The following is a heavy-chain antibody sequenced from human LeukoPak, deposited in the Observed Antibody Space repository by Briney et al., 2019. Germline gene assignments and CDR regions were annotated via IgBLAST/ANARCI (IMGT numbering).Heavy chain of an antibody. J-gene: IGHJ4*02. Sequence: GGSQRLSCAASGFTFSSYGMHWVRQAPGKGLEWVAVISYDGSNKYYADSVKGRFTISRDDSKNTLYLQMNSLRAEDTAVYYCAKLMWSMGFPWDYDSSGYIEARDDYWGQGTLVTVSS. CDR3: AKLMWSMGFPWDYDSSGYIEARDDY. CDR1: GFTFSSYG. V-gene: IGHV3-30*18. CDR2: ISYDGSNK. D-gene: IGHD3-22*01.